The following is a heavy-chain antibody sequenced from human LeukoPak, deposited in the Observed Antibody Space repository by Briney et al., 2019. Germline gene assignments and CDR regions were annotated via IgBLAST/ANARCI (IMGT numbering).Heavy chain of an antibody. J-gene: IGHJ5*02. CDR3: VRDLFGSSSFDP. CDR1: GGSISSGGYY. V-gene: IGHV4-31*03. Sequence: SETLSLTCTVSGGSISSGGYYWSWIRQHPGKGLEWIGYIYYSGSTYYNPSLKSRVTISVDTSKNQFSLKLSSVTAADTAVYYCVRDLFGSSSFDPWGQGTLVTVSS. CDR2: IYYSGST. D-gene: IGHD6-6*01.